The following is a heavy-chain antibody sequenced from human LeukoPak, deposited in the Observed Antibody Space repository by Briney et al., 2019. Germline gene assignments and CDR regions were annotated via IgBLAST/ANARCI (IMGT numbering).Heavy chain of an antibody. J-gene: IGHJ4*02. CDR3: ARGSRELYYFDY. V-gene: IGHV4-59*01. CDR2: IYYSGST. CDR1: GGSISSYY. Sequence: PSETLSLTCTVSGGSISSYYWSWIRQPPGKGLEWIGYIYYSGSTKYNPSLKSRVTISVDASKTQFSLKLNSVTAADTAVYYCARGSRELYYFDYWGQGTLITVSS. D-gene: IGHD1-7*01.